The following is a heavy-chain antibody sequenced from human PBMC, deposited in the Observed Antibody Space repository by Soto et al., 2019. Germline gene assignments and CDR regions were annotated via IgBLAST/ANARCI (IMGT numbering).Heavy chain of an antibody. V-gene: IGHV2-5*02. Sequence: QITLKESGPTLVKPTQTLTLTCTFSGFSLSTSGVGVGWIRQPPGKALEWLALIYWDDDKRYSPSLKSRLTITKDTSKTQVVLTMTNMDPVDTATYYCAHSVVLIPAHNWFDPWGQGTLVTVSS. CDR1: GFSLSTSGVG. CDR2: IYWDDDK. J-gene: IGHJ5*02. D-gene: IGHD2-2*01. CDR3: AHSVVLIPAHNWFDP.